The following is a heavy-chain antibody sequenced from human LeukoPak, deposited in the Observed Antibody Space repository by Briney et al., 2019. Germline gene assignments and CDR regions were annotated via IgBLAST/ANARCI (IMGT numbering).Heavy chain of an antibody. D-gene: IGHD3-9*01. J-gene: IGHJ4*02. Sequence: GRSLRLSCAASGFTFSSYGMHWVRQAPGKGLEWVAVIWYDGSNKYYADSVKGRFTISRDNSKNTLYLQMNSLRAEGTAVYYCARDDDDILTGYYRGTDYWGQGTLVTVSS. CDR1: GFTFSSYG. CDR2: IWYDGSNK. CDR3: ARDDDDILTGYYRGTDY. V-gene: IGHV3-33*01.